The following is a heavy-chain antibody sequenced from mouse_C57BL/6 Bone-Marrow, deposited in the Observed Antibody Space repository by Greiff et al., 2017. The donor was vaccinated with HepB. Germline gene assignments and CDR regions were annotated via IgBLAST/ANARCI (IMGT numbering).Heavy chain of an antibody. CDR1: GFTFSSYA. CDR3: TKGWAAFDV. D-gene: IGHD3-2*02. J-gene: IGHJ1*03. Sequence: EVKVVESGEGLVKPGGSLKLSCAASGFTFSSYAMSWVRQTPEKRLEWVAYISSGGDYIYYADTVKGRFTISRDNARNTRYLQMSSLKSEDTAMYYCTKGWAAFDVWGTGTTVTVSS. V-gene: IGHV5-9-1*02. CDR2: ISSGGDYI.